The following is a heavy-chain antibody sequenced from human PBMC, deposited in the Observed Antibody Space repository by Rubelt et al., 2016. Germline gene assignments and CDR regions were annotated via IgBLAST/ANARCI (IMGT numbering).Heavy chain of an antibody. D-gene: IGHD2-21*02. J-gene: IGHJ1*01. CDR3: SRRDGYFHS. CDR1: GYTFTSYG. CDR2: ISAYNGNT. Sequence: QVHLVQSGAEVKKPGASVRVSCEASGYTFTSYGISWVRQAPGQGLEWMGWISAYNGNTNNAQKLQGRVTMTTDTSRRLAHVALRSLTSDNTALYCCSRRDGYFHSWGQGTLVTVSS. V-gene: IGHV1-18*01.